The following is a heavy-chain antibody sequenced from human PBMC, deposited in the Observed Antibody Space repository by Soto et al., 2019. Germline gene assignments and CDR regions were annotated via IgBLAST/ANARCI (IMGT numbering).Heavy chain of an antibody. CDR2: ITDVGST. V-gene: IGHV4-61*03. D-gene: IGHD6-25*01. CDR3: ARQRVLPAQYFFDY. J-gene: IGHJ4*02. CDR1: CGSVISGSYF. Sequence: SETLSLTCAFSCGSVISGSYFWTWIRQSPGKGLEWIGYITDVGSTNYNPSLKSRVTISADTTKNHFSLNLRSVTAADTAVYYCARQRVLPAQYFFDYWGQGIPVTVSS.